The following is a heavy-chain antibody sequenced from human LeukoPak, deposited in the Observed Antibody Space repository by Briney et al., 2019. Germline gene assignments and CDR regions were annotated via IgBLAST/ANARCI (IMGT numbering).Heavy chain of an antibody. V-gene: IGHV4-59*11. CDR1: GGSISSHY. Sequence: SETLSLTCTVSGGSISSHYWSWIRQPPGKGLEWIGYIYYSGSTNYNPSLKSRVTISVATSKNQFSLKLSSVTAADTAVYYCASLYNWNYSHYYYYYMDVWGKGTTVTVSS. CDR2: IYYSGST. J-gene: IGHJ6*03. D-gene: IGHD1-7*01. CDR3: ASLYNWNYSHYYYYYMDV.